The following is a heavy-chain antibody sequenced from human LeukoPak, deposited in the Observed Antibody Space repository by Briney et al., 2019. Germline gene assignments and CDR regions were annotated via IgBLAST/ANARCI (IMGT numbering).Heavy chain of an antibody. J-gene: IGHJ5*02. CDR3: ARGRSITIFGVVQTYNWFDP. V-gene: IGHV1-8*03. CDR1: GYTFTSYG. D-gene: IGHD3-3*01. Sequence: ASVKVSCKASGYTFTSYGISWVRQAPGQGLEWMGWMNPNSGNTGYAQKFRGSVTITRNTSISTAYMELSSLRSEDTAVYYCARGRSITIFGVVQTYNWFDPWGQGTLVTVSS. CDR2: MNPNSGNT.